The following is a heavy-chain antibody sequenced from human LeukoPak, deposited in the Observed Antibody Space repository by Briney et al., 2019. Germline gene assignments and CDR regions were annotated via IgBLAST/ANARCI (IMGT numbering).Heavy chain of an antibody. Sequence: ASVKVSCYVSGYTLTELSMHWVRQAPGKGLEWMGGFDPEDGETIYAQKFQGRVTMTEDTSTDTAYMELSSLRSEDTAVYYCGTAQQYYFDYWGQGTLVTVSS. V-gene: IGHV1-24*01. CDR1: GYTLTELS. J-gene: IGHJ4*02. D-gene: IGHD1/OR15-1a*01. CDR3: GTAQQYYFDY. CDR2: FDPEDGET.